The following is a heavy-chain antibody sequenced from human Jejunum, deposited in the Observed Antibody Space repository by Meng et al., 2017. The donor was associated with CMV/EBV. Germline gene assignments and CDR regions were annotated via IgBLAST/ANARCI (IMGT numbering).Heavy chain of an antibody. Sequence: VSVDSIISSSYWSWIRQPPGKGLEWIGYFYYSGDTNYNPSLRSRVTILGDTSKSQFSLKLSSVTAADTAVYYCARGGIITHGFDMWGQGTMVTVSS. J-gene: IGHJ3*02. V-gene: IGHV4-59*01. CDR1: VDSIISSSY. CDR2: FYYSGDT. CDR3: ARGGIITHGFDM. D-gene: IGHD3-10*01.